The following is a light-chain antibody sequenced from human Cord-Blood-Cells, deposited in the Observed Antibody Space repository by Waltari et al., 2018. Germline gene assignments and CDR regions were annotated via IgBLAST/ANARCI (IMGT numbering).Light chain of an antibody. CDR3: SSYTSSSTSL. CDR1: SSDVGGYNY. V-gene: IGLV2-14*01. Sequence: TQPASVSGSPGQSITISCTGTSSDVGGYNYVSWYQQHPGKAPKLMIYEVSNRPSGVSNRFSGSKSGNTASLTISGLQAEDEADYYCSSYTSSSTSLFGTGTKVTVL. J-gene: IGLJ1*01. CDR2: EVS.